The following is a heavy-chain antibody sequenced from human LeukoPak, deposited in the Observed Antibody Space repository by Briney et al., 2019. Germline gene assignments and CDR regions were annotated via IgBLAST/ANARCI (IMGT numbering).Heavy chain of an antibody. J-gene: IGHJ5*02. Sequence: SETLSLTCTVSGGSISRYYWSWIRQPPGKGLEWVGYIYYSGSTNYNPSLKRGVTISVDKTKNQFSLKRRSGTAADTAVYYCAKQIPSFSGLFDPWGQGTLVTVSS. CDR1: GGSISRYY. V-gene: IGHV4-59*08. CDR3: AKQIPSFSGLFDP. CDR2: IYYSGST. D-gene: IGHD6-25*01.